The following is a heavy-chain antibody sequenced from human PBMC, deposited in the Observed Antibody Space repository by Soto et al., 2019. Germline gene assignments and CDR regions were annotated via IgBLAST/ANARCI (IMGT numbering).Heavy chain of an antibody. D-gene: IGHD2-15*01. Sequence: PSETLSLTCAVSGGSISSSNWWSWVLQPPGKRLEWIGVIYHSGSTNYNLSLKSRVTIVVDKSRNQFSLKLTSVTAADTAVYYRARDVVVAATDQSYYWSDPWGQGTLVTVSS. J-gene: IGHJ5*02. CDR2: IYHSGST. CDR3: ARDVVVAATDQSYYWSDP. CDR1: GGSISSSNW. V-gene: IGHV4-4*02.